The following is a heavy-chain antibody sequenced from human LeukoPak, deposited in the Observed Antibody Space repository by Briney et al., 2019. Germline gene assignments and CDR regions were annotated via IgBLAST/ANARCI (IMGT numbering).Heavy chain of an antibody. CDR2: ICYSGST. J-gene: IGHJ6*02. Sequence: TPSETLSLTCTVSGGSISSSSYYWGWLRQPPGKGLEWIVSICYSGSTYYNPSLKSRVTISVDTSKNQFSLKLSSVTAADTAVYYCARTWIQLGYGMDVWGQGTTVTVSS. V-gene: IGHV4-39*07. CDR3: ARTWIQLGYGMDV. D-gene: IGHD5-18*01. CDR1: GGSISSSSYY.